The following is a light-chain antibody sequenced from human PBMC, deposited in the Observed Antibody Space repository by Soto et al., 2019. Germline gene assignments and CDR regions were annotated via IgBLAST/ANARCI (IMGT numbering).Light chain of an antibody. CDR3: CSYAGSSTWV. V-gene: IGLV2-23*01. J-gene: IGLJ3*02. CDR1: SSDVGSYNL. CDR2: EGS. Sequence: QSALTQPASVSGSPGQSITISCTGTSSDVGSYNLVSWYQQHPGKAPKLTIYEGSKRPSGVSNRFSGSKSGNTASLTISGFQAEDEADYYCCSYAGSSTWVFGGGTKVTVL.